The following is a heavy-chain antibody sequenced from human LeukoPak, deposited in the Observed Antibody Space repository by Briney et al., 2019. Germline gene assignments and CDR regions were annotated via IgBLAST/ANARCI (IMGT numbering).Heavy chain of an antibody. CDR2: ISSSSSTI. J-gene: IGHJ4*02. CDR1: GFTFSSYG. Sequence: GGSLRLSCAASGFTFSSYGMTWVRQAPGKGLEWVSYISSSSSTIYYADSVKGRFTISRDNAKNSLYLQMNSLRAEDTAVYYCARGRMSQFDYWGQGTLVTVSS. V-gene: IGHV3-48*04. D-gene: IGHD2-15*01. CDR3: ARGRMSQFDY.